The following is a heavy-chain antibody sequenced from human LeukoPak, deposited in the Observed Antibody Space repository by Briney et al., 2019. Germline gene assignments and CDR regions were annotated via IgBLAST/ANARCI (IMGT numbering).Heavy chain of an antibody. CDR3: ARVGVGSPIDY. Sequence: SETLSLTCTVSGYSISSGYYWGWIRQPPGKGLEWIGSIYHSGSTYYNPSLKSRVTISVDTSKNQFSLKLSSVTAADTAVYYCARVGVGSPIDYWGQGALVTVSS. D-gene: IGHD3-10*01. J-gene: IGHJ4*02. CDR1: GYSISSGYY. CDR2: IYHSGST. V-gene: IGHV4-38-2*02.